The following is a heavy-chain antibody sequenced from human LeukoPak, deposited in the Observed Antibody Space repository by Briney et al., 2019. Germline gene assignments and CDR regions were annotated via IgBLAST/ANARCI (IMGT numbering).Heavy chain of an antibody. J-gene: IGHJ6*02. D-gene: IGHD2-15*01. CDR2: ISSSSSYI. V-gene: IGHV3-21*01. CDR3: ARSGAYCSGGSCFYYYYGMDV. CDR1: GFTFSSYS. Sequence: GGSLRLSCAASGFTFSSYSTNWVRQAPGKGLEWVSSISSSSSYIYYADSVKGRFTISRDNAKNSLYLQMNSLRAEDTAVYYCARSGAYCSGGSCFYYYYGMDVWGQGTTVTVSS.